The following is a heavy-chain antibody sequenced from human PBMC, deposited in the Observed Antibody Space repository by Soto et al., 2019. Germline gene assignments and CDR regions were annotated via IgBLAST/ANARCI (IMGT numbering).Heavy chain of an antibody. Sequence: EVQLMESGGGLVQPGGSLRLSCAASGFSFGASWMAWVRQAPGKGLEWVADIKQDGSEKNYVDSVKGRVTISRDNAKNSLYLQMTSLRAEDTAVYYCARDAYYGAIDYWGLGTLVTVSS. CDR3: ARDAYYGAIDY. J-gene: IGHJ4*02. D-gene: IGHD3-10*01. CDR2: IKQDGSEK. V-gene: IGHV3-7*01. CDR1: GFSFGASW.